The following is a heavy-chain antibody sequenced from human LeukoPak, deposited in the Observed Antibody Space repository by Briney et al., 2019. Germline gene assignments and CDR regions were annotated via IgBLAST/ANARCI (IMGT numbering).Heavy chain of an antibody. CDR3: ARGGDYYDSSGYTDY. V-gene: IGHV1-3*01. CDR1: GYTFTSYA. J-gene: IGHJ4*02. D-gene: IGHD3-22*01. Sequence: GASVKVSCKASGYTFTSYAMHWVRQAPGQRLEWMGWINAGNGNTKYSQKFQGRVTITRDTSASTAYMELSSLRSEDTAVYYCARGGDYYDSSGYTDYWAREPWSPSPQ. CDR2: INAGNGNT.